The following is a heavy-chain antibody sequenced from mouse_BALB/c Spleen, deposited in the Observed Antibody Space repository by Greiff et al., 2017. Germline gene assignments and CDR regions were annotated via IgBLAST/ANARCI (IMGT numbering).Heavy chain of an antibody. V-gene: IGHV2-2*02. J-gene: IGHJ4*01. CDR3: ARYYGSSYYAMDY. Sequence: VQGVESGPGLVQPSQSLSITYTVSGFSLTSYGVHWVRQSPGKGLEWLGVIWSGGSTDYNAAFISRLSISKDNSKSQGFFKMNSLQANDTAIYYCARYYGSSYYAMDYWGQGTSVTVSS. D-gene: IGHD1-1*01. CDR2: IWSGGST. CDR1: GFSLTSYG.